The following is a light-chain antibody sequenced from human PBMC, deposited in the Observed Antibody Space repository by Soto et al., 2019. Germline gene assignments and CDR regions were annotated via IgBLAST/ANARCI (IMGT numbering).Light chain of an antibody. CDR1: QSISNQ. CDR3: QQRYSSPPT. J-gene: IGKJ1*01. V-gene: IGKV1-39*01. CDR2: AES. Sequence: DIQRTQSPSSLSASVEDIVIITCRASQSISNQLNWYQQKPGKAPKLLIFAESSLQSGVPSRFSGSRSGPDFTLTSSSLQPEDFATYYCQQRYSSPPTFGQGTKVEIK.